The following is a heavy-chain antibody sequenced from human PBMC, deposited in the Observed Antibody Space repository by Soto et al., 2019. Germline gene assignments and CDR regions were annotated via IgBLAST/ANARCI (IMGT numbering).Heavy chain of an antibody. CDR3: AKEMYAYELWGAFDI. CDR2: ISGSGVTT. CDR1: GFTFSSYA. Sequence: HPGGSLRLSCAASGFTFSSYAMSWVRQAPGKGLEWVSGISGSGVTTYYADSVKGRFTISRDNSKNTLYLQMNSLRDEDTAVYYCAKEMYAYELWGAFDIWGQGTMVTVSS. V-gene: IGHV3-23*01. D-gene: IGHD2-21*01. J-gene: IGHJ3*02.